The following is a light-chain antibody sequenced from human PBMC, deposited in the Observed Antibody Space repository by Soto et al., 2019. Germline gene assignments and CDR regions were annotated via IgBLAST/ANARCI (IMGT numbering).Light chain of an antibody. V-gene: IGKV3-20*01. J-gene: IGKJ1*01. Sequence: EIVLKQSPATLSLSPGETATLSCGASHSVSSTYIASYQQKDGQAPRLLIXGASSRAAGIPDRFSGSGSGTDFTLTISRLETEDFVVYYCQQFGSSLPWTFGQGTKVDIK. CDR3: QQFGSSLPWT. CDR2: GAS. CDR1: HSVSSTY.